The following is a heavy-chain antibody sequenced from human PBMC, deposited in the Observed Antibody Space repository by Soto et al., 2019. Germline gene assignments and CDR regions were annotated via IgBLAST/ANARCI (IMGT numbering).Heavy chain of an antibody. D-gene: IGHD3-10*01. CDR3: ARFRRNYFGA. Sequence: QVRLQESGPGLVKPSETLSLTCTVSGDSMSPFYWSWIRQPPGKGLEWIGYIYHIGTTTYNPSLKSRVTISLDSSKNQFSLNLTSVTAADTAVYYCARFRRNYFGAWGQGTLVTVSS. J-gene: IGHJ4*02. CDR1: GDSMSPFY. CDR2: IYHIGTT. V-gene: IGHV4-59*01.